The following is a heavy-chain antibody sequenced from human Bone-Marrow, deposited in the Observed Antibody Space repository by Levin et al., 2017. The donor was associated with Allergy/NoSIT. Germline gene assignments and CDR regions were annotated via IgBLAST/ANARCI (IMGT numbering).Heavy chain of an antibody. CDR1: GFTFSSYA. CDR3: ARGPDDGDYCDY. Sequence: AGGSLRLSCAASGFTFSSYAMHWVRQAPGKGLEWVAVISYDGSNKYYADSVKGRFTISRDNSKNTLYLQMNSLRAEDTAVYYCARGPDDGDYCDYWGQGTLVTVSS. V-gene: IGHV3-30*04. CDR2: ISYDGSNK. D-gene: IGHD4-17*01. J-gene: IGHJ4*02.